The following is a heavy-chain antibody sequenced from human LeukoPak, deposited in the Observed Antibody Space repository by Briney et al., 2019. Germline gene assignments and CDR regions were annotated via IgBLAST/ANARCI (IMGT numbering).Heavy chain of an antibody. CDR1: GYTFTSYG. J-gene: IGHJ6*02. D-gene: IGHD3-16*01. CDR2: ISAYNRNT. Sequence: ASVKLSCKASGYTFTSYGISCVRQAPGPGLEWMGWISAYNRNTNYAQKLQGRVTMTTDTSTSTAYMELRSLRSDDTAVYYCARDHDYVWGSFLGYYYYYGMDVWGQGTTVTVSS. CDR3: ARDHDYVWGSFLGYYYYYGMDV. V-gene: IGHV1-18*01.